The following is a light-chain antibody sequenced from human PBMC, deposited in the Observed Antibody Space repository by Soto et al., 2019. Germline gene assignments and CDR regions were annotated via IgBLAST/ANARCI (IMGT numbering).Light chain of an antibody. CDR3: QQYGSSPKT. J-gene: IGKJ1*01. V-gene: IGKV3-20*01. CDR1: QSVGSY. Sequence: PGERATLSCRASQSVGSYLAWYQQKPGQAPRLLIYDASSRAPGVPDRFSGSGSGTDFTLTISRLEPEDFAVYYCQQYGSSPKTFGQGTKVDI. CDR2: DAS.